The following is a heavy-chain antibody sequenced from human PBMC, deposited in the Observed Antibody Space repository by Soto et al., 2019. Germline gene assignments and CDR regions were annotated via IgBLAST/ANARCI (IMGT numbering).Heavy chain of an antibody. D-gene: IGHD3-22*01. V-gene: IGHV1-46*01. CDR3: ARMEYYYDSSGYRLGE. CDR2: INPSGGST. Sequence: ASVKVSCKASGYTFTSYYMHWVRQAPGQGLEWMGIINPSGGSTSYAQKFQGRVTMTRDTSTSTVYMELSSLGSEDTAVYYCARMEYYYDSSGYRLGEWGQGTLVTVSS. J-gene: IGHJ4*02. CDR1: GYTFTSYY.